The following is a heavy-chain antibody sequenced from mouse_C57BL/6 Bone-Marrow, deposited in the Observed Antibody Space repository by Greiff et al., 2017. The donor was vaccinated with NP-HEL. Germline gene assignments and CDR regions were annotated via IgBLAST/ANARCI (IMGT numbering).Heavy chain of an antibody. CDR1: GYTFTNYW. D-gene: IGHD1-1*01. Sequence: VQLQQSGAELVRPGTSVKMSCKASGYTFTNYWIGWVKQRPGHGLEWIGDIYPGGGYTNYNEKFKGKATLTADKSSSTAYMQFSSLTSEDSAIYYCAISYYGSSEYYAMDYWGQGTSVTVSS. J-gene: IGHJ4*01. CDR2: IYPGGGYT. CDR3: AISYYGSSEYYAMDY. V-gene: IGHV1-63*01.